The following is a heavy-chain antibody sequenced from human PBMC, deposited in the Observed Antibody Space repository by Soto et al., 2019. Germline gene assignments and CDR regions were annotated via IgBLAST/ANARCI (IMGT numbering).Heavy chain of an antibody. CDR3: ARDGDYGYHGSFDY. CDR2: IYSGGST. J-gene: IGHJ4*02. V-gene: IGHV3-53*01. CDR1: GFTVSSNY. D-gene: IGHD4-17*01. Sequence: GGSLRLSCAASGFTVSSNYMSWVRQAPGKGLEWVSVIYSGGSTYYADSVKGRFTISRDNSKNTLYLQMNSLRAEDTAVYYCARDGDYGYHGSFDYWGQGTLVTVSS.